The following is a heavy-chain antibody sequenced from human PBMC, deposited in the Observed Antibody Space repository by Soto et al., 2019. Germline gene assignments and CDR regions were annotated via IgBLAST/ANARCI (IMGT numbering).Heavy chain of an antibody. CDR3: ARTNEYQLRSLSWLDP. Sequence: QFQLVQSGAEVKKPGSSVKVSCKASGGTFSSYAISWVRQAPGQGLEWMGGIIPIFGTANYAQKFQGRVTITADESTSTAYMELSSLRSEDTAVYYCARTNEYQLRSLSWLDPWGQGTLVTVSS. CDR2: IIPIFGTA. V-gene: IGHV1-69*12. J-gene: IGHJ5*02. D-gene: IGHD2-2*01. CDR1: GGTFSSYA.